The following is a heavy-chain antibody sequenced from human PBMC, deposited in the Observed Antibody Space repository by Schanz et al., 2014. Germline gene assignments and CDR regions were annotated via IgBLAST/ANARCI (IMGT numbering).Heavy chain of an antibody. V-gene: IGHV3-23*04. J-gene: IGHJ4*02. CDR1: GFTFTNYA. CDR3: VRDSFFAFDY. CDR2: ISGRDGST. Sequence: EVQVVESGGGLVQPGGSLRLSCAASGFTFTNYAMSWVRQAPGMGLEWVSAISGRDGSTYYADSVRGRFTMSRDNAKMSVFLQMDNLRAGDTAVYYCVRDSFFAFDYWGQGTLVTVSS. D-gene: IGHD3-3*01.